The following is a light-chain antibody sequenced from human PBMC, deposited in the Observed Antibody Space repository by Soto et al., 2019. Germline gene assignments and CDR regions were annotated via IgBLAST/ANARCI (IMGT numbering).Light chain of an antibody. CDR3: QQYYSYPHLT. CDR1: QGISSY. CDR2: AAS. V-gene: IGKV1-8*01. Sequence: AIRMTQSPSSLSASTGDRVTITCRASQGISSYLAWYQQKPGKAPKLLIYAASTLQSGVPSRFSGSGSGTEFTLAISCLQSEDFATYYCQQYYSYPHLTFGQGTKVEIK. J-gene: IGKJ1*01.